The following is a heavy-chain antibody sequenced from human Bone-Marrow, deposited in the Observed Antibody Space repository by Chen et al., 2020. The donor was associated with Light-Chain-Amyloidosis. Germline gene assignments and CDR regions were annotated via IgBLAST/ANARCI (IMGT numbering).Heavy chain of an antibody. CDR3: ARRRDGYNFDY. CDR2: IYPDDSDA. D-gene: IGHD5-12*01. J-gene: IGHJ4*02. CDR1: GYTFPNYW. V-gene: IGHV5-51*01. Sequence: EVXLXXSGPEVKKPGESLKIPCKGPGYTFPNYWIGWVRQMPGKGLEWMGVIYPDDSDARYSPSFEGQVTISADKSITTAYLQWRSLKASDTAMYYCARRRDGYNFDYWGQGTLVTVSS.